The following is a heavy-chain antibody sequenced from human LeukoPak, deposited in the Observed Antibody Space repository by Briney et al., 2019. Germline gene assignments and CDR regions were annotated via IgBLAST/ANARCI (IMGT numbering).Heavy chain of an antibody. Sequence: PSEPLSLTCTVSGGPLSSYYWSWIRQPPGKGLEWIGYIYYSGRTNHNPSLKSRVTISVDTSKNQFSLKLSSVTAADTAVYYCAREGGDGDGDAFDIWGQGTMVTVSS. J-gene: IGHJ3*02. CDR3: AREGGDGDGDAFDI. D-gene: IGHD4-17*01. CDR2: IYYSGRT. V-gene: IGHV4-59*01. CDR1: GGPLSSYY.